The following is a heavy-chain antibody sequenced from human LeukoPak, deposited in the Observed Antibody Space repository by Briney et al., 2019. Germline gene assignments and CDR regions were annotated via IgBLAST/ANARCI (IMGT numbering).Heavy chain of an antibody. D-gene: IGHD2-2*01. CDR3: ARKCSSTSCYNY. Sequence: SETLSLTCAVYGGSFSGYYWSWIRQPPGKGLEWIGEVNHSGSTNYNPSLKSRVTISVDTSKNQFSLKLSSVTAADTAVYYCARKCSSTSCYNYWGQGTLVTVSS. CDR2: VNHSGST. CDR1: GGSFSGYY. J-gene: IGHJ4*02. V-gene: IGHV4-34*01.